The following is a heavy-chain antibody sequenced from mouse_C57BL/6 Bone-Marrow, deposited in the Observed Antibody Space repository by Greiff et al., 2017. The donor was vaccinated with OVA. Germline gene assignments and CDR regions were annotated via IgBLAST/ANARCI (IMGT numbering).Heavy chain of an antibody. V-gene: IGHV5-4*03. D-gene: IGHD3-2*02. CDR3: ARGDSSGYVDY. CDR2: ISDGGSYT. Sequence: EVMLVESGGGLVKPGGSLKLSCAASGFTFSSYAMSWVRQTPEKRLEWVATISDGGSYTYYPDNVKGRFTISRDNAKNNLYLQMSHLKSEDTAMYYCARGDSSGYVDYWGQGTTLTVSS. J-gene: IGHJ2*01. CDR1: GFTFSSYA.